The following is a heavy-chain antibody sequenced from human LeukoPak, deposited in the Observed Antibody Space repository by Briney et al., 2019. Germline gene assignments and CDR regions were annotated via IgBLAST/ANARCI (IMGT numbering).Heavy chain of an antibody. CDR1: GGSISSYY. CDR3: ATSRGYSSSWYEVAY. V-gene: IGHV4-59*01. CDR2: IYYSGST. D-gene: IGHD6-13*01. Sequence: PSETLSLTCTVSGGSISSYYWSWIRQPPGKGLEWIGYIYYSGSTNYNPSLKSRVTISVDTSKNQFSLKLSSVTAADTAVYYCATSRGYSSSWYEVAYWGQGTLVTVSS. J-gene: IGHJ4*02.